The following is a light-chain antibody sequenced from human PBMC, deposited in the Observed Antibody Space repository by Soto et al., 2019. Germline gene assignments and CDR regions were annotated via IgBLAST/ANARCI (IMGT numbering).Light chain of an antibody. CDR2: DAS. Sequence: ETVMTQSPVTLSVSPGEGATLSCRASQSVSNYLAWFQQKPGQAPRLLIYDASNRAAGVPGRFSGSGSGTDFTLTISSLEPEDFAAYYCQQRSDWPLTFGGGTKVDIK. CDR1: QSVSNY. J-gene: IGKJ4*01. CDR3: QQRSDWPLT. V-gene: IGKV3-11*01.